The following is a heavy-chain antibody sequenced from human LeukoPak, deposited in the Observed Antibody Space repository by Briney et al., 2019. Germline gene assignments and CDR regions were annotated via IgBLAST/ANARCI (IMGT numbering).Heavy chain of an antibody. V-gene: IGHV1-2*02. CDR3: ARTAGGPDHYAYLDY. D-gene: IGHD3-16*01. J-gene: IGHJ4*02. CDR1: GYTFTGYY. Sequence: ASVKVSCKASGYTFTGYYMHWVRQAPGQGLEWMGWINPNSGGTNYAQKFQGRVTMTRDTSISTAYMELSRLRSDDTAVYYCARTAGGPDHYAYLDYWGQGTLVTVSS. CDR2: INPNSGGT.